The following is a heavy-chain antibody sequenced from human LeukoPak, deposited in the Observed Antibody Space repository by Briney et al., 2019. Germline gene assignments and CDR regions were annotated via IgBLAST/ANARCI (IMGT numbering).Heavy chain of an antibody. V-gene: IGHV3-73*01. CDR3: TRLSPMADAGDY. J-gene: IGHJ4*02. CDR1: GFTFSGSA. D-gene: IGHD5-24*01. CDR2: IRSKANSYAT. Sequence: GSLRLSCAASGFTFSGSAMHWVRQASGKGLEWVGRIRSKANSYATAYAASVKGRFTISRDDSKNTAYLQMNSLKTEDTAVYYCTRLSPMADAGDYWGQGTLVTVSS.